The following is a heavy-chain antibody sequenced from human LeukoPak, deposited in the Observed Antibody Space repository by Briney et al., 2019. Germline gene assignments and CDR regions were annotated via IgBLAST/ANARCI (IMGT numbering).Heavy chain of an antibody. CDR3: ARDLTTDMLSGHYDAFDI. V-gene: IGHV4-4*07. Sequence: NSSETLSLTCTVSGGSISSYYWTWVRQAAGKGLEWIGRIYNSVSTNYNPSLKSRVTMSVDTSKNQLSLKLSSVTAADTAVYYCARDLTTDMLSGHYDAFDIWGQGTVATVSS. CDR2: IYNSVST. J-gene: IGHJ3*02. D-gene: IGHD5-18*01. CDR1: GGSISSYY.